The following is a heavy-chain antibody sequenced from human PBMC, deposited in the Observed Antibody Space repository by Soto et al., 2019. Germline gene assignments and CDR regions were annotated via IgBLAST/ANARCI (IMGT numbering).Heavy chain of an antibody. CDR1: GFTFGDYA. Sequence: GGSLRLSCTASGFTFGDYAMSWFRQAPGKGLEWVGFIRSKAYGGTTEYAASVKGRFTISRDDSKSIAYLQMNSLKTEDTAVYYCTRGIYGGNSGSPRPFDYWGQGTLVTVSS. J-gene: IGHJ4*02. CDR2: IRSKAYGGTT. V-gene: IGHV3-49*03. D-gene: IGHD4-17*01. CDR3: TRGIYGGNSGSPRPFDY.